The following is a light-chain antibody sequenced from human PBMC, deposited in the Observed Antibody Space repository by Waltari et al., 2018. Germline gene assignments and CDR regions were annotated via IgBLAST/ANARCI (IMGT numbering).Light chain of an antibody. CDR3: LAWDSSTGL. CDR1: DLGSRY. J-gene: IGLJ3*02. Sequence: SYDLTQAPSVSVSPGQTATIDCSGDDLGSRYVSWYQQKPGRSPVLVIYQDNKRPSGVSDRFSGSNTGNTATLTISGTQAIDEADYSCLAWDSSTGLFGGGTKLTV. V-gene: IGLV3-1*01. CDR2: QDN.